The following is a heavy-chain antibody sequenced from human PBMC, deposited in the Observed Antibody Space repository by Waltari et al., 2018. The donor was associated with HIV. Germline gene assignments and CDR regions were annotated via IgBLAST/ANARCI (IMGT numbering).Heavy chain of an antibody. V-gene: IGHV1-8*01. CDR3: ARAVYGSGLNFLDY. D-gene: IGHD3-10*01. CDR1: EYRFTEYD. Sequence: QEQLVQSGAEVKKPGASVKVSCKASEYRFTEYDLNWVRQAPGQGLEWMGRMNPDSGNTEYAQKFQCRVTMTRDTSTSTAYMELSSLRSDDTAVYYCARAVYGSGLNFLDYWGQGTLVSVSS. CDR2: MNPDSGNT. J-gene: IGHJ4*02.